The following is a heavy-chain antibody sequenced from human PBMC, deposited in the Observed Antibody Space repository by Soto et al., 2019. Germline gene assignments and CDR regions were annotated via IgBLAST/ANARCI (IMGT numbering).Heavy chain of an antibody. Sequence: PGESLKISCKGSGYSFAGYWITWMRQKPGKGLEWMGRIDPSDSQTYYSPSFRGHVTISATKSITTVFLQWSSLRASDTAMYYCARQIYDSDTGPNFRYYFDSWGQGTPVTVSS. CDR2: IDPSDSQT. CDR3: ARQIYDSDTGPNFRYYFDS. D-gene: IGHD3-22*01. J-gene: IGHJ4*02. V-gene: IGHV5-10-1*01. CDR1: GYSFAGYW.